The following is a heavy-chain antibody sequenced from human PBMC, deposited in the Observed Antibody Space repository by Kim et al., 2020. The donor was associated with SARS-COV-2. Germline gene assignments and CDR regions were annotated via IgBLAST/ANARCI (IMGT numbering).Heavy chain of an antibody. CDR2: IKEDGSEE. J-gene: IGHJ4*02. CDR1: GFMFSSNW. D-gene: IGHD4-17*01. Sequence: GGSLRLSCAASGFMFSSNWMSWVRQAPGKGLEWVANIKEDGSEEYYADSVKGRFTISRDDAKNSVYLQMNSLGADDTAVYYCARTRSRYYLDYWGQGSPV. V-gene: IGHV3-7*05. CDR3: ARTRSRYYLDY.